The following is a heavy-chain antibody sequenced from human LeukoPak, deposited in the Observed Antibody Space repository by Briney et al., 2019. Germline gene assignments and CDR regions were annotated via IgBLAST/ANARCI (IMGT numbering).Heavy chain of an antibody. CDR2: FKSKTDGGTI. V-gene: IGHV3-15*07. J-gene: IGHJ4*02. Sequence: GGSLRLSCAASGFIFNNAWMNWVRQAPGEGLEWVGRFKSKTDGGTIDYAAPVKDRFTISRDDSKNTLYLQMNSLKTEDTAVYYCTTGGYRYGDDYWGQGTLVTVSS. CDR1: GFIFNNAW. CDR3: TTGGYRYGDDY. D-gene: IGHD5-18*01.